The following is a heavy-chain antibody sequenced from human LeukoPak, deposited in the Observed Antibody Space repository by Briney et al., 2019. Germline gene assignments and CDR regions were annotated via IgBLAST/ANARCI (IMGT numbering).Heavy chain of an antibody. CDR3: ARGSSQYSSSWQLDY. V-gene: IGHV4-34*01. D-gene: IGHD6-13*01. J-gene: IGHJ4*02. CDR1: GGSFSGYY. CDR2: INHSGST. Sequence: YPSETLSLTCAVYGGSFSGYYWSWIRQPPGKGLEWIGEINHSGSTNYNPSLKSRVTISVDTSKNQFSLKLSSVTAADTAVYYCARGSSQYSSSWQLDYWGQGTLVTVSS.